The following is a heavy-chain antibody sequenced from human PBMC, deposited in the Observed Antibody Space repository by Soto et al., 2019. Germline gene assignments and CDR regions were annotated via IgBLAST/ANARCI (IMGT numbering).Heavy chain of an antibody. CDR3: ARGPPSSYYSGSGNFDY. D-gene: IGHD1-26*01. J-gene: IGHJ4*02. CDR2: AYHSGST. V-gene: IGHV4-4*02. Sequence: QLQLQESGPGLVRPSGTLSLTCAVSGVFTSTNNWWSWVRQPPGKGLEWIGDAYHSGSTEYNPSLKRRVSISVDKSKNQIALKLTSAAAADTAVDYCARGPPSSYYSGSGNFDYWGQGTLVTVSS. CDR1: GVFTSTNNW.